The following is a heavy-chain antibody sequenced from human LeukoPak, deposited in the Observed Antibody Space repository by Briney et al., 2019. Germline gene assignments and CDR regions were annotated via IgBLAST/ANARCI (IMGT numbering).Heavy chain of an antibody. D-gene: IGHD2-2*02. J-gene: IGHJ4*02. CDR3: ARGLGGCSSTGCYTGPDY. CDR2: IKQDGSEK. CDR1: GFTFSSYW. V-gene: IGHV3-7*01. Sequence: GGSLRLSCAASGFTFSSYWMSWVRQAPGKGLEWVANIKQDGSEKYYVDSMKGRFTISRDNAKNSLYLQMNSLRAEDTAVYSCARGLGGCSSTGCYTGPDYWGQGTLVTVSS.